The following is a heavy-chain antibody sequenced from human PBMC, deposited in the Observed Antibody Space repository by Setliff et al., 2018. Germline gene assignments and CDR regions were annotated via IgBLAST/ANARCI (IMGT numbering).Heavy chain of an antibody. CDR1: GFIFGDYA. V-gene: IGHV3-49*04. D-gene: IGHD1-26*01. CDR3: VRGFQMGKNYFDF. CDR2: IRSKVYGGTT. Sequence: PGGSLRLSCTTSGFIFGDYAMSWVRQAPGKGLEWVGFIRSKVYGGTTVYAASVKGRFSISRDDSKSVAFLQMNSLKTEDSGMYYCVRGFQMGKNYFDFWGRGALVTVS. J-gene: IGHJ4*02.